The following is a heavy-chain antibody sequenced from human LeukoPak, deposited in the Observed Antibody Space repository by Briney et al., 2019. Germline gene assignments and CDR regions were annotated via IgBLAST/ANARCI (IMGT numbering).Heavy chain of an antibody. CDR3: AMASSGFGGYFDY. CDR1: GYTFTAYY. D-gene: IGHD3-10*01. CDR2: INPNCGGT. Sequence: ASVKVSCKASGYTFTAYYLHWVRQAPGQGLEWMGWINPNCGGTNYAQKFQGRVTMTRDTSISTAYMELSSLRSDDTAVYYCAMASSGFGGYFDYWGQGTLVTVSS. V-gene: IGHV1-2*02. J-gene: IGHJ4*02.